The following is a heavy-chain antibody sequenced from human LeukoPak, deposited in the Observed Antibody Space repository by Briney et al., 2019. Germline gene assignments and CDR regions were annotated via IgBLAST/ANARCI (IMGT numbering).Heavy chain of an antibody. CDR3: ARAGYYDSSGYFY. Sequence: PGESLKISCKGSGYSLTSYWIGWVRQMPGKGLEWMGIIYPGDSDTRYSPSFQGQVTISADKSISTAYLQWSSLKASDTAMYYCARAGYYDSSGYFYWGQGTLVTVSS. V-gene: IGHV5-51*01. CDR1: GYSLTSYW. D-gene: IGHD3-22*01. CDR2: IYPGDSDT. J-gene: IGHJ4*02.